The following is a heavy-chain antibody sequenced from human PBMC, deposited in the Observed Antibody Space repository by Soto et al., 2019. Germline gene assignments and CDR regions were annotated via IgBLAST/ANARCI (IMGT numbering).Heavy chain of an antibody. CDR1: GGSISSGDYY. V-gene: IGHV4-30-4*01. J-gene: IGHJ4*02. CDR3: ARGSSSWYGGADYFDH. D-gene: IGHD6-13*01. CDR2: IYYSGST. Sequence: SETLSLTXTVSGGSISSGDYYWSWIRQPPGKGLEWIGYIYYSGSTYYNPSLKSRVTISVDTSKNQFSLKLSSVTAADTAVYYCARGSSSWYGGADYFDHWGQGTLVTVSS.